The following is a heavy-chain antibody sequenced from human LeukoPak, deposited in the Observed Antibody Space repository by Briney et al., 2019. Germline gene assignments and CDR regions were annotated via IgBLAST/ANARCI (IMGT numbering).Heavy chain of an antibody. CDR3: ARDHFRVVVMTVHYYYYGMDV. J-gene: IGHJ6*02. CDR2: ISSDGDNK. D-gene: IGHD2-8*01. V-gene: IGHV3-30-3*01. Sequence: GGSLRLSCAASGFTFSTYAMHWVRQAPGKGLEGVAVISSDGDNKYYADSVKGRFTISRDNSKNSLFLQMNSLRADDTAVYYCARDHFRVVVMTVHYYYYGMDVWGQGTTVTVSS. CDR1: GFTFSTYA.